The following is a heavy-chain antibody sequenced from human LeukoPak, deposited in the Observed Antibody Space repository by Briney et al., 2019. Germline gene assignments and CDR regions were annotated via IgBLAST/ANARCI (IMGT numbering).Heavy chain of an antibody. D-gene: IGHD3-22*01. CDR2: ISAYNGNT. CDR1: GYTFTSYY. CDR3: ARDRTRPPYYYDSSGYYPIDY. Sequence: ASVKVSCKASGYTFTSYYMHWVRQAPGQGLEWMGWISAYNGNTNYAQKLQGRVTMTTDTSTSTAYMELRSLRSDDTAVYYCARDRTRPPYYYDSSGYYPIDYWGQGTLVTVSS. J-gene: IGHJ4*02. V-gene: IGHV1-18*04.